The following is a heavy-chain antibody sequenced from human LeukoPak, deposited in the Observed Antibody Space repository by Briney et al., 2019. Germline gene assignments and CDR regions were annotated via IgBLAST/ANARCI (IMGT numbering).Heavy chain of an antibody. CDR3: AGDPIGVGRRYCSSTSCYGGSFDP. D-gene: IGHD2-2*01. Sequence: GGSLRLSCAASGFTFSSYSMNWVRQAPGKGLEWVSSISSSSSYIYYADSVKGRFTISRDNAKNSLYLQMNSLRAEDTAVYYCAGDPIGVGRRYCSSTSCYGGSFDPWGQGTLVTVSS. V-gene: IGHV3-21*01. CDR1: GFTFSSYS. CDR2: ISSSSSYI. J-gene: IGHJ5*02.